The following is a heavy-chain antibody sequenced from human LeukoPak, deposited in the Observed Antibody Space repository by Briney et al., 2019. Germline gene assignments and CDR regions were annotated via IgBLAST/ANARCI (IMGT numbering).Heavy chain of an antibody. CDR1: GFTFSTYS. Sequence: QPGGSLRLSCAASGFTFSTYSMNWVRQAPGKGLEWVAVISYDGSNKYYADSVKGRFTISRDNSKNTLYLQMNSLRAEDTAVYYCARDGRAVAGNGGVDAFDIWGQGTMVTVSS. CDR3: ARDGRAVAGNGGVDAFDI. D-gene: IGHD6-19*01. CDR2: ISYDGSNK. J-gene: IGHJ3*02. V-gene: IGHV3-30*03.